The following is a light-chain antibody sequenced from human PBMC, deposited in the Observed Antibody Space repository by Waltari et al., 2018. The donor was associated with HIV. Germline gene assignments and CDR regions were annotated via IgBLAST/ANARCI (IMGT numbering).Light chain of an antibody. V-gene: IGLV2-23*02. CDR2: EVS. Sequence: QSALTQPALASGSPGQSIHISCTGTSRDVGCYNLVPCYQQHQGKAPKLRIYEVSKRPSGVSNRFSGSKSGNTASLTISGLQAEDEADYYCCSYAGSSTWVFGGGTKLTVL. J-gene: IGLJ3*02. CDR1: SRDVGCYNL. CDR3: CSYAGSSTWV.